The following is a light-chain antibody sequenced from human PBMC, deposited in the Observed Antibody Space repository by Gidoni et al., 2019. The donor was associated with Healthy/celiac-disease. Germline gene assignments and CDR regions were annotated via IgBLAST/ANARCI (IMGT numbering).Light chain of an antibody. J-gene: IGKJ3*01. CDR1: QSVVYSSNNKNY. Sequence: DIVMTQSPDSLAVSLGERATLTCKSSQSVVYSSNNKNYLAWYQQKPGQPPKLLIYWASTRESGVPDRFSGSGSGTDFTLTISSLQAEDVAVYYCQQYYSTPTFGPGTKVDIK. V-gene: IGKV4-1*01. CDR2: WAS. CDR3: QQYYSTPT.